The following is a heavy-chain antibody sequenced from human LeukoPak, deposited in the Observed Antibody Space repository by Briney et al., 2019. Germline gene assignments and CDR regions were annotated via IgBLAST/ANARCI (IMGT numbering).Heavy chain of an antibody. CDR1: GFTFSSYG. J-gene: IGHJ3*02. CDR3: ASQYCSSRTCYTDAFDI. D-gene: IGHD2-2*02. V-gene: IGHV3-33*01. CDR2: IWYDGSNT. Sequence: PGGSLRLSCAVSGFTFSSYGMHWVRQAPGKGLEWVAVIWYDGSNTYYADSVKGRFTISRDNSKNSLYLQMNSLRAEDTAVYYCASQYCSSRTCYTDAFDIWGQGTMVTVSS.